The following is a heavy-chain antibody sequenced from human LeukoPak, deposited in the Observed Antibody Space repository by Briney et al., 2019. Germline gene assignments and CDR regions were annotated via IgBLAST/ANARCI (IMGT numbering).Heavy chain of an antibody. V-gene: IGHV4-39*07. Sequence: SETLSLTCTVSGGSISSSSYYWGWIRQPPGKGLEWIGSIYYSGSTYYNPSLKSRVTISVDTSKNQFSLKLSSVTAADTAVYYCAREQVVPAAPYYYYYMDVWGKGTTVTVSS. CDR1: GGSISSSSYY. J-gene: IGHJ6*03. CDR2: IYYSGST. D-gene: IGHD2-2*01. CDR3: AREQVVPAAPYYYYYMDV.